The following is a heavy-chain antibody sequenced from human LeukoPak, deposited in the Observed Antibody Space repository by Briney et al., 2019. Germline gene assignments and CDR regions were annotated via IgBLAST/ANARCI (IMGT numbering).Heavy chain of an antibody. CDR3: ARHSDGYGYYYYMDV. CDR1: GYKFSIYW. Sequence: GESLKISCKASGYKFSIYWIGWVRQMPGKGLEWMGIIYPDDSDTRYSPSFQGQVTISVDKSVSTAYLQWSSLKASDTAMYYCARHSDGYGYYYYMDVWGKGTTVTVSS. CDR2: IYPDDSDT. D-gene: IGHD5-12*01. J-gene: IGHJ6*03. V-gene: IGHV5-51*01.